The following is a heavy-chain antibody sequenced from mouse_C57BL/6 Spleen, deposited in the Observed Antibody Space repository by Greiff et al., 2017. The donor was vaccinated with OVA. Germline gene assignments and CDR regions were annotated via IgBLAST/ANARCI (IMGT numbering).Heavy chain of an antibody. CDR3: AREHGSSYGYFDV. J-gene: IGHJ1*03. Sequence: EVKLVESGAELVKPGASVKLSCTASGFNIKDYYMHWVKQRTEQGLEWIGRIAPEDGETKYAPQFQGKATITADTSSNTAYLQLSSLTSEDTAVYYCAREHGSSYGYFDVWGTGTTVTVSS. CDR1: GFNIKDYY. V-gene: IGHV14-2*01. CDR2: IAPEDGET. D-gene: IGHD1-1*01.